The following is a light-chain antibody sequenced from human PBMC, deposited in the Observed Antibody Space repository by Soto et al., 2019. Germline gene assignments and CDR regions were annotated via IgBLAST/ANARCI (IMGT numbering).Light chain of an antibody. CDR1: RSDVGRYNY. V-gene: IGLV2-8*01. Sequence: VLTQPASASVSRRQPVTISCTGTRSDVGRYNYVSWYQLHPGKVPKLLIYEVTKRPSGIPDRFSGSKSGNTASLTVSGLQAEDEADYYCSLFVASNIFVYRSGPQVT. CDR3: SLFVASNIFV. CDR2: EVT. J-gene: IGLJ1*01.